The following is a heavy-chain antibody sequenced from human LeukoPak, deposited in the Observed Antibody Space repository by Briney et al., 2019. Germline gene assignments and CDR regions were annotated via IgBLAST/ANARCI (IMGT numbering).Heavy chain of an antibody. J-gene: IGHJ4*02. V-gene: IGHV3-30*02. CDR2: IRYDGSTI. D-gene: IGHD1-14*01. CDR3: ARDVRDHASY. Sequence: GGSLRLSCAASGFMFRDYGMHWVRQAPGKGLEWVAFIRYDGSTIYYADSVKGRFTISRDNAKNSLYLQMNSLRAEDTAVYYCARDVRDHASYWGQGTLVTVSS. CDR1: GFMFRDYG.